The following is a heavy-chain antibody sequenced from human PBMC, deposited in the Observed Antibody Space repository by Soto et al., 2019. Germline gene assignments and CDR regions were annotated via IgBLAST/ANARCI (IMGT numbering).Heavy chain of an antibody. V-gene: IGHV1-69*13. J-gene: IGHJ4*02. CDR1: GGTFSSYA. CDR3: ARESGYSYGPESDFDY. D-gene: IGHD5-18*01. Sequence: GASVKVSCKASGGTFSSYAISWVRQAPGQGLEWMGGIIPIFGTANYAQKFQGRVTITADESTSTAYMELSSLRSEDTAVYYCARESGYSYGPESDFDYWGQGTLVTVSS. CDR2: IIPIFGTA.